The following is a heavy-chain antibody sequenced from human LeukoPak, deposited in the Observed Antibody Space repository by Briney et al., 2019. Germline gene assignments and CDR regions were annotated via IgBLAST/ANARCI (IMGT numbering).Heavy chain of an antibody. CDR3: ARDHYTGYTGDSDFDY. Sequence: ASVKVSCKASGYTFTSYGISWVRQAPGQGLEWMGWISAYNGNTNYAQKLQGRVTMTRDTSISTAYMELSRLRSDDTAVYYCARDHYTGYTGDSDFDYWGQGTLVTVSS. CDR2: ISAYNGNT. V-gene: IGHV1-18*01. CDR1: GYTFTSYG. D-gene: IGHD2-2*02. J-gene: IGHJ4*02.